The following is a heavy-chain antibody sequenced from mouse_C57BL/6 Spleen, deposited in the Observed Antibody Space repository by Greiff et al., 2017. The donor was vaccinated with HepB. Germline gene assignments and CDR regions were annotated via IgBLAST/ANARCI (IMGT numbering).Heavy chain of an antibody. CDR2: IYPSDSET. CDR1: GYTFTSYW. CDR3: ARKSYYYGSSWYAMDY. Sequence: VQLQQPGAELVRPGSSVKLSCKASGYTFTSYWMDWVKQRPGQGLEWIGNIYPSDSETHYNQKFKDKATLTVDKSSSTAYMQLSSLTSEDSAVYYCARKSYYYGSSWYAMDYWGQGTSVTVSS. J-gene: IGHJ4*01. D-gene: IGHD1-1*01. V-gene: IGHV1-61*01.